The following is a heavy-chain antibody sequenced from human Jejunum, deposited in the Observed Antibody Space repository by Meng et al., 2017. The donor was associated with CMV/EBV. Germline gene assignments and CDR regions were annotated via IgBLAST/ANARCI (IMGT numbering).Heavy chain of an antibody. CDR2: IYWDDDK. D-gene: IGHD2-2*01. CDR3: ALFTRSWFDP. CDR1: GFSSSTSGVG. V-gene: IGHV2-5*02. Sequence: TLQGAGPALVKPNPPLTLPCTLSGFSSSTSGVGVGWIRQPPGKALEWLAVIYWDDDKRYSPSLKSRLTITKDTSKNQVVLTLTNMDPVDTATYYCALFTRSWFDPWGQGTLVTVSS. J-gene: IGHJ5*02.